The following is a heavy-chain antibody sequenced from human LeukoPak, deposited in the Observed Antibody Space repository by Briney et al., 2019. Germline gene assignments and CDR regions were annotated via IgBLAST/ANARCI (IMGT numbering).Heavy chain of an antibody. V-gene: IGHV4-30-4*02. D-gene: IGHD3-10*01. Sequence: SETLSLTCTVSGGSISSGDYYWSWIRQPPGKGLEWIGYIYYSGSTYYNPSLKSRVTISVDTSRNEFSLRLTSVTAADAAVYYCVRDRELNYWGQGTLVTVSS. CDR3: VRDRELNY. CDR2: IYYSGST. J-gene: IGHJ4*02. CDR1: GGSISSGDYY.